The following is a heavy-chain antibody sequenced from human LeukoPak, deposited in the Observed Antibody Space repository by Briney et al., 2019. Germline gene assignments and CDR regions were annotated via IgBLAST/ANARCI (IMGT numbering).Heavy chain of an antibody. J-gene: IGHJ4*02. CDR1: GFTVSSNY. CDR2: IYSGGST. V-gene: IGHV3-53*01. D-gene: IGHD5-24*01. Sequence: GGSLRLSCAASGFTVSSNYMSWVRQAPGKGLEWVSVIYSGGSTYYADSVKGRFTISRDNSKNTLYLQMNSLRAEDTAVYYCAKAGDLRRWLQRSYFDYWGQGTLVTVSS. CDR3: AKAGDLRRWLQRSYFDY.